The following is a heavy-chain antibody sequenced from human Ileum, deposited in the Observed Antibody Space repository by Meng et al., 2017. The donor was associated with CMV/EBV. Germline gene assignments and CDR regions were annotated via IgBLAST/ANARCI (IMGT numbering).Heavy chain of an antibody. D-gene: IGHD5-12*01. CDR2: IYWDDDE. J-gene: IGHJ4*02. CDR3: VHRSYSGQDDY. CDR1: GFSLTTTGVA. Sequence: QTPLKESGPTLVKPTETLTLTCTFSGFSLTTTGVAVGWIRQPPGKALEWLALIYWDDDERYSPSLKTRLTITKDTSKNQVVLTMTKMDPADTATYFCVHRSYSGQDDYWGQGALVTVSS. V-gene: IGHV2-5*02.